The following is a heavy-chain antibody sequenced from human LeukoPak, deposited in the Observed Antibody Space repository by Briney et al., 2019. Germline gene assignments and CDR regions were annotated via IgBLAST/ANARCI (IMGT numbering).Heavy chain of an antibody. CDR1: GFTFYDYA. Sequence: QSGGSLRLSCAASGFTFYDYAMHWVRHAPGKGLEWVSVISWNSGSIGYADSVKGRFTISRDNAKNSLYLQMNSLRAEDTALYYCAKAGKIAVAVYYFDYWGQGTLVTVSS. V-gene: IGHV3-9*01. J-gene: IGHJ4*02. D-gene: IGHD6-19*01. CDR3: AKAGKIAVAVYYFDY. CDR2: ISWNSGSI.